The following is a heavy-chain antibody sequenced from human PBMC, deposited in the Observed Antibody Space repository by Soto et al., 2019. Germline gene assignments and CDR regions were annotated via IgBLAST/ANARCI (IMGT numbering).Heavy chain of an antibody. J-gene: IGHJ6*02. D-gene: IGHD5-18*01. CDR1: GFTFDDYT. Sequence: EVQLVESGGVVVQPGGSLRLSCAASGFTFDDYTMHWVRQAPGKGLEWVSLISWDGGSTYYADSVKGRFTISRDNSTNSLYLQMNSLRTEATALYYCAKDLVRLRDGYSYGPGAYYHYCMDVWGQGTTVTVS. CDR3: AKDLVRLRDGYSYGPGAYYHYCMDV. V-gene: IGHV3-43*01. CDR2: ISWDGGST.